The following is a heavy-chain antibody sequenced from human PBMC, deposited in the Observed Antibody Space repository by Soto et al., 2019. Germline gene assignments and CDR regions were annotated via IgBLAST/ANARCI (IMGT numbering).Heavy chain of an antibody. Sequence: ASVKVSCKASGYTFTAYYMHWVRQAPGQGLEWMGWISPNSGGTNYAQKFQGRITMTRDTSISTAYMELSRLRSDDTAVYYCARAIDYDSSGYYHIWGQGPLVTV. CDR2: ISPNSGGT. CDR3: ARAIDYDSSGYYHI. J-gene: IGHJ4*02. D-gene: IGHD3-22*01. CDR1: GYTFTAYY. V-gene: IGHV1-2*02.